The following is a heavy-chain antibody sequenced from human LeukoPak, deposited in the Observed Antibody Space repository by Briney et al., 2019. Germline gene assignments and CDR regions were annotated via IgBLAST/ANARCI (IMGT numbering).Heavy chain of an antibody. CDR2: ISSSSSYI. J-gene: IGHJ4*02. CDR1: GFTFSSYS. CDR3: ARGGYFDY. Sequence: GESLKISCVASGFTFSSYSMNWVRQAPGKGLEWVSSISSSSSYIYYADSVKGRFTISRDNAKNSLYLQMNSLRVEDTAVYYCARGGYFDYWGQGTLVTVSS. V-gene: IGHV3-21*01.